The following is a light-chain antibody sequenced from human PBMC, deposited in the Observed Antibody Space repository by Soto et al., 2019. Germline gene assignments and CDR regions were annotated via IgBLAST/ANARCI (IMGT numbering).Light chain of an antibody. CDR3: LQHNSYPWT. V-gene: IGKV1-17*01. Sequence: DIQMTQSPSSLSASVGDRVTITCRASQTISTYLNWYQQEPGKAPKLLIYAASSLQSGVPSRFSGSGSGTEFTLTITSLQPEDFATYYCLQHNSYPWTFGQGTKVEIK. J-gene: IGKJ1*01. CDR1: QTISTY. CDR2: AAS.